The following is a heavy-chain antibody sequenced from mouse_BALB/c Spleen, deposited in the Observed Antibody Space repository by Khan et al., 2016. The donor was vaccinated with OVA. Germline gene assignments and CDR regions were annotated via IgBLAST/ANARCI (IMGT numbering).Heavy chain of an antibody. J-gene: IGHJ4*01. CDR2: IWGDGST. CDR1: GFSLTSYG. V-gene: IGHV2-3*01. D-gene: IGHD2-3*01. Sequence: QVQLQQPGPGLVAPSQSLSITCTVSGFSLTSYGVNWVRQPPGKGLEWLGVIWGDGSTNYHSALISRLSISKDNSKSQVFLKLNSLQTDDTATYXCAKFDGIFYAVDYWGQGTSVTVSS. CDR3: AKFDGIFYAVDY.